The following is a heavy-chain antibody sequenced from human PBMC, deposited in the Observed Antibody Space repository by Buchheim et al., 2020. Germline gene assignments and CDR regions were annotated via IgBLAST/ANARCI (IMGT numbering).Heavy chain of an antibody. Sequence: QVQLVESGGGVVQPETSLRLSCAASGFTFSTYGMHWVRQAPGKGLEWVAAISHDARNTYYADSVSGRFIVSRDNSKVFLRLNSLTEEDTAIYYCAKAVGITTGYYYGMDVWGQGTT. CDR2: ISHDARNT. J-gene: IGHJ6*02. V-gene: IGHV3-30*18. CDR3: AKAVGITTGYYYGMDV. CDR1: GFTFSTYG. D-gene: IGHD1-14*01.